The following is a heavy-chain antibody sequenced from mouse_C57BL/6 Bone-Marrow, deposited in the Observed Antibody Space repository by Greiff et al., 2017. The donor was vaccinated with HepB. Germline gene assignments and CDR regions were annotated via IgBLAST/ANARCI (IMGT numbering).Heavy chain of an antibody. J-gene: IGHJ1*03. Sequence: VQLQQSGAELARPGASVKLSCKASGYTFTSYGISWVKQRTGQGLEWIGEIYPRSGNTYYNEKFKGKATLTADKSSSTAYMELRSLTSADSAVYCCARSGPTGYFDVWGTGTTVTVSS. D-gene: IGHD2-10*01. V-gene: IGHV1-81*01. CDR3: ARSGPTGYFDV. CDR1: GYTFTSYG. CDR2: IYPRSGNT.